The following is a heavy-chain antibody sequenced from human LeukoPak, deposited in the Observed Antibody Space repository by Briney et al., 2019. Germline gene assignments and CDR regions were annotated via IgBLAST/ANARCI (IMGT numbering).Heavy chain of an antibody. J-gene: IGHJ4*02. CDR1: GFTFSSYS. V-gene: IGHV3-21*01. Sequence: GGSLRLSCAASGFTFSSYSMNWVRQAPGKGLEWVSSNSSSSSYIYYADSVKGRFTISRDNAKNSLYLQMNSLRAEDTAVYYCARDMRQQLWGQGTLVTVSS. CDR2: NSSSSSYI. D-gene: IGHD6-13*01. CDR3: ARDMRQQL.